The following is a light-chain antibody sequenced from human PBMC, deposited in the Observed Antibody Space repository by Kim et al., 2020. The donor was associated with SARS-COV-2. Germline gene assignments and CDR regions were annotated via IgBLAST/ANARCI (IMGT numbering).Light chain of an antibody. J-gene: IGKJ1*01. V-gene: IGKV3-20*01. CDR2: GAS. Sequence: LAPRKRAPLSCRASQSVSSSYLAWYQQKPGQAPRLLIYGASSRATGIPDRFSGSGSGTDFTLTISRLEPEDFAVYYCQQYGSSRTFGQGTKVDIK. CDR3: QQYGSSRT. CDR1: QSVSSSY.